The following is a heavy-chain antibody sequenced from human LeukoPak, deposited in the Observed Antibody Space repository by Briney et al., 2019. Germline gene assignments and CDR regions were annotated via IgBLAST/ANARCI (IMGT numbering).Heavy chain of an antibody. CDR2: IYTSGST. V-gene: IGHV4-4*07. CDR3: ARDPSAVAGYFDD. CDR1: GVSISSYY. J-gene: IGHJ4*02. D-gene: IGHD6-19*01. Sequence: SETLSLTCTVSGVSISSYYWNWLRQPAGKGLEWVGRIYTSGSTNYNPSLKSRVTMSVATSKNQVSLKLSSATAADTAVYYCARDPSAVAGYFDDWGQGTLVTVSS.